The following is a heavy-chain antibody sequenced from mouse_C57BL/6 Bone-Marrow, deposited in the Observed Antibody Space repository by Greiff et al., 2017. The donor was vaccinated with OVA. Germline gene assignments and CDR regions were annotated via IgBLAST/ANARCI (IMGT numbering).Heavy chain of an antibody. D-gene: IGHD1-1*01. CDR2: INPNNGGT. Sequence: EVQLQESGPELVKPGASVKIPCKASGYTFTDYNMDWVKQSHGKSLEWIGDINPNNGGTIYNQKFKGKATLTVDKSSSTAYMELRSLTSEDTAVYYCAIAVVAPPYYFDYWGQGTTLTVSS. J-gene: IGHJ2*01. CDR1: GYTFTDYN. V-gene: IGHV1-18*01. CDR3: AIAVVAPPYYFDY.